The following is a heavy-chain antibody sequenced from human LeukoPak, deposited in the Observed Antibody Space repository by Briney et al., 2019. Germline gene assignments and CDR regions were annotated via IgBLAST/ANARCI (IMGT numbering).Heavy chain of an antibody. CDR2: IYYSGST. V-gene: IGHV4-30-4*01. Sequence: SQTLSLTCTGSGGSISSGDYYWSWIRQPPGKGLEWIGYIYYSGSTYYNPSLKSRVTISVDTSKNQFSLKLSSVTAADTAVYYCARDLAGYYDSSGFYFDYWGQGTLVTVSS. J-gene: IGHJ4*02. D-gene: IGHD3-22*01. CDR3: ARDLAGYYDSSGFYFDY. CDR1: GGSISSGDYY.